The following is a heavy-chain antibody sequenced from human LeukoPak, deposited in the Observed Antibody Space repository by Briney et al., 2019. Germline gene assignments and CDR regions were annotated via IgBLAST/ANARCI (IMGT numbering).Heavy chain of an antibody. CDR2: ISWNSGSI. CDR3: AKAGYYYGSGSYSRPKFDVGY. CDR1: GFTFDDYA. Sequence: GGSLRLSCAASGFTFDDYAMHWVRQAPGKGLEWVSGISWNSGSIGYADSVKGRFTISRDNAKNSLYLQMNSLRAEDTALYYCAKAGYYYGSGSYSRPKFDVGYWGQGTLVTVSS. D-gene: IGHD3-10*01. J-gene: IGHJ4*02. V-gene: IGHV3-9*01.